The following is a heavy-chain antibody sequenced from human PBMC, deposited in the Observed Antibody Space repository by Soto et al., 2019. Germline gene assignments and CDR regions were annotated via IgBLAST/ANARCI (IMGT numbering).Heavy chain of an antibody. V-gene: IGHV1-3*01. CDR3: ARDGVAAGNINFDY. CDR2: VSGDSGNT. Sequence: ASVKVSCKASGYMFTKSAMHWVRQAPGQRLEWMGWVSGDSGNTKYSPKLQDRVTITRDTSASTAYMELSSLRSEDTALYYCARDGVAAGNINFDYWGQGTLVTVSS. CDR1: GYMFTKSA. J-gene: IGHJ4*01. D-gene: IGHD6-19*01.